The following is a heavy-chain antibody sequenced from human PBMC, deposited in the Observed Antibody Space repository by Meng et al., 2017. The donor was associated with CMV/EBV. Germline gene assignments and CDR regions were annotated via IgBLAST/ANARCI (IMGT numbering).Heavy chain of an antibody. CDR3: ARDGGGLSGLWSGYDH. V-gene: IGHV3-7*01. CDR2: INQDGSGQ. CDR1: GFTFSNYW. J-gene: IGHJ4*02. D-gene: IGHD3-3*01. Sequence: GESLKISCAASGFTFSNYWMSWVRQAPGKGLEWVATINQDGSGQYYMDSVKGRFTISRDNGKNSLYLQMNSLRVGDTAVYHCARDGGGLSGLWSGYDHWGQGALVTVSS.